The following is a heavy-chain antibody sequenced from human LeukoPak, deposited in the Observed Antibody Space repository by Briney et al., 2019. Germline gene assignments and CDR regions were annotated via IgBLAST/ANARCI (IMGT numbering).Heavy chain of an antibody. CDR2: IRYSGST. CDR3: ATSDTVSTYNWFDP. V-gene: IGHV4-39*01. CDR1: GGSISSNTYF. D-gene: IGHD5/OR15-5a*01. J-gene: IGHJ5*02. Sequence: SETLSLTCNVTGGSISSNTYFWGWIRRPPGKGLEWIGSIRYSGSTYYNPSLKSRVTISVDTSNNQFSLHLTSLTAADTAVYYCATSDTVSTYNWFDPWGLGTLVTVS.